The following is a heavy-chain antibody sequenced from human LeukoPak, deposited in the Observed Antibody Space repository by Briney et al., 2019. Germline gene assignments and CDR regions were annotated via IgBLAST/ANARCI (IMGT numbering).Heavy chain of an antibody. D-gene: IGHD3-22*01. CDR3: ARGRRGYYDSSGYYYFDY. CDR2: IYSGGST. Sequence: GGSLRLSCAASGFTVSSNYMSWVRQAPGKGLEWVSVIYSGGSTHYADSVKGRFTISRDNSKNTLYLQMNSLRAEDTAVYYCARGRRGYYDSSGYYYFDYWGQGTLVTVSS. V-gene: IGHV3-66*02. J-gene: IGHJ4*02. CDR1: GFTVSSNY.